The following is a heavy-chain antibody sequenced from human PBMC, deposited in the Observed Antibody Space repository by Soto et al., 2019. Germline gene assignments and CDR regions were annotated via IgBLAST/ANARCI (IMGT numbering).Heavy chain of an antibody. CDR3: ARGFGDYYDSSGYSHDAFDI. CDR2: IYYSGST. D-gene: IGHD3-22*01. J-gene: IGHJ3*02. V-gene: IGHV4-59*01. Sequence: SETLSLTCTVSGGSISSYYWSWIRQPPGTGLEWIGYIYYSGSTNYNPSLKSRVTISVDTSKNQFSLKLSSVTAADTAVYYCARGFGDYYDSSGYSHDAFDIWGQGTMVTVSS. CDR1: GGSISSYY.